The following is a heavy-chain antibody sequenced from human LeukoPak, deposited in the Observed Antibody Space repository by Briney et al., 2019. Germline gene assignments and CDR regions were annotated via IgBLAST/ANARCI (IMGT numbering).Heavy chain of an antibody. CDR2: ISYDGSNK. CDR3: AKDRDAGSGHAPFDY. Sequence: GGSLRLSCAASGFTFSGYGMHWVRQAPGKGLEWVAVISYDGSNKYYADSVKGRFTISRDNSKNTLYLQMNSLRAEDTAVYYCAKDRDAGSGHAPFDYWGQGTLVTVSS. V-gene: IGHV3-30*18. CDR1: GFTFSGYG. D-gene: IGHD3-10*01. J-gene: IGHJ4*02.